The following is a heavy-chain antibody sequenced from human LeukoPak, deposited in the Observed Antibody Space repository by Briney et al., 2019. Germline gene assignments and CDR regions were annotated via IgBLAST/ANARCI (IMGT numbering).Heavy chain of an antibody. CDR2: IYSGGST. J-gene: IGHJ6*04. CDR3: AELGITMIGGV. D-gene: IGHD3-10*02. Sequence: GGSLRLSCAASGFTVSSNYMSWVRQAPGKGLEWVSIIYSGGSTYYADSVKGRFTISRDNSKNSLYLQMNSLRAEDTAVYYCAELGITMIGGVWGKGTTVTISS. V-gene: IGHV3-66*01. CDR1: GFTVSSNY.